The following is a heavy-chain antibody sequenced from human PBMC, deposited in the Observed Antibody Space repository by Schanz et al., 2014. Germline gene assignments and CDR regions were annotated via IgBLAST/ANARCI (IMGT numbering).Heavy chain of an antibody. CDR1: GFTFSDSW. Sequence: EVQLVESGGGLVQPGGSLRLSCAASGFTFSDSWMHWVRQAPGKGLVWVSFISTGRYLYYADSVKGRFTISRDNTKNSVFLQMSSLRVEDTGLYFCARDPVEGAPTPYYFDSWGPGTLVTVSS. CDR2: ISTGRYL. D-gene: IGHD1-26*01. V-gene: IGHV3-48*04. CDR3: ARDPVEGAPTPYYFDS. J-gene: IGHJ4*02.